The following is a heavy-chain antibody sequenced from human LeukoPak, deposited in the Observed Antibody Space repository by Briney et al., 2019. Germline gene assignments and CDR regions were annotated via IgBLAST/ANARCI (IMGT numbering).Heavy chain of an antibody. CDR3: ARHAAPYYYGSGSYLGY. J-gene: IGHJ4*02. CDR1: GASLNNYH. Sequence: PSETLPLTCTVAGASLNNYHWTWIRQPAGKGLEWIGRIYLSGLSTSGSTNYNPSLSSRVTMSLDTSKKQFFLNLTSVTAADTAVYYCARHAAPYYYGSGSYLGYWGQGTLVTVSS. D-gene: IGHD3-10*01. V-gene: IGHV4-4*07. CDR2: IYLSGLSTSGST.